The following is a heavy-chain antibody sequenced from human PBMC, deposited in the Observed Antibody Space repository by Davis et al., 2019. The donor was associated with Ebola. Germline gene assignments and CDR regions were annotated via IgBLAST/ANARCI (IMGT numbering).Heavy chain of an antibody. Sequence: PSETLSLTCTVSGGSISSSSYYWGWIRQPPGKGLEWIGSIYYSGSTYYNPSLKSRVTISVDTSKNQFSLKLSSVTAADTAVYYCARHATTVTRVSYWGQGTLVTVSS. D-gene: IGHD4-17*01. CDR2: IYYSGST. J-gene: IGHJ4*02. CDR1: GGSISSSSYY. CDR3: ARHATTVTRVSY. V-gene: IGHV4-39*01.